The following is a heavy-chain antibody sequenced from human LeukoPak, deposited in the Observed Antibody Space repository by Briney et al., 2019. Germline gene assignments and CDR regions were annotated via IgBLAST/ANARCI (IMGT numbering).Heavy chain of an antibody. V-gene: IGHV3-21*01. CDR3: ASGVGSYLDY. J-gene: IGHJ4*02. CDR1: GFTFSSYS. CDR2: ISSSSSYI. D-gene: IGHD1-26*01. Sequence: GGSLRLSCAASGFTFSSYSMNWVRQAPGKGLEWVSSISSSSSYIYYADSVKGRFTISRDNAKNSLYPQMNSLRAEDTAVYYCASGVGSYLDYWGQGTLVTVSS.